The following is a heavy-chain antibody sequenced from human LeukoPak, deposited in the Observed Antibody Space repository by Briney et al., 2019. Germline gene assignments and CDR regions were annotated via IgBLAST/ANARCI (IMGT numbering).Heavy chain of an antibody. CDR3: ARESSGYDFDAFDI. V-gene: IGHV1-18*01. CDR2: TSAYNGNT. CDR1: GYTFTSYG. J-gene: IGHJ3*02. D-gene: IGHD5-12*01. Sequence: ASVKVSCKASGYTFTSYGISWVRQAPGQGLEWMGWTSAYNGNTNYAQKLQGRVTMTTDTSTSTAYMELRSLRSDDTAVYYCARESSGYDFDAFDIWGQGTMVTVSS.